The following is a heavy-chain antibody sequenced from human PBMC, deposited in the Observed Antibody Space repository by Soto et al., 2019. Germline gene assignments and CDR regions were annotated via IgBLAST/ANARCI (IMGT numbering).Heavy chain of an antibody. D-gene: IGHD2-15*01. CDR2: IYYSGST. CDR1: GGSISSSSYY. CDR3: ARLPGYCRGDGCRIDY. Sequence: PSETLSLTCTVSGGSISSSSYYWGWIRQPPGKGLEWIGSIYYSGSTYYNLSLKSRVTISVDTSKNQFSLKLSSVTAADTAVYFCARLPGYCRGDGCRIDYWGQGTLVTVSS. J-gene: IGHJ4*02. V-gene: IGHV4-39*01.